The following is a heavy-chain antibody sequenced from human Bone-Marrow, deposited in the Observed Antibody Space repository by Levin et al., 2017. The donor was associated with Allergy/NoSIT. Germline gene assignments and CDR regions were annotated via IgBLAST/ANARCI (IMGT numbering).Heavy chain of an antibody. J-gene: IGHJ4*02. D-gene: IGHD3-10*01. Sequence: GGSLRLSCAASGFAFSDYYMSWIRQAPGKGLEWVSYISSSSSYTNYADSVKGRFTISRDNAKNSLYLQMNSLRAEDTAVYYCARARGLLWFGESGYYFDYWGQGTLVTVSS. CDR3: ARARGLLWFGESGYYFDY. CDR1: GFAFSDYY. V-gene: IGHV3-11*05. CDR2: ISSSSSYT.